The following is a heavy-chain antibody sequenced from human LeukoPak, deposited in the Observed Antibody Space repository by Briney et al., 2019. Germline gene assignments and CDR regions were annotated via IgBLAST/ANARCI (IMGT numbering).Heavy chain of an antibody. CDR2: IYTSGST. J-gene: IGHJ4*02. CDR1: GGSISSYY. D-gene: IGHD5-18*01. V-gene: IGHV4-4*09. CDR3: ARSGYSYGYGYYFDY. Sequence: SETLSLTCTVSGGSISSYYWSWIRQPPGKGLEWIGYIYTSGSTNYNPSLKSRVTISVDTSKNQFSLELSSVTAADTAVYYCARSGYSYGYGYYFDYWGRGTLVTVSS.